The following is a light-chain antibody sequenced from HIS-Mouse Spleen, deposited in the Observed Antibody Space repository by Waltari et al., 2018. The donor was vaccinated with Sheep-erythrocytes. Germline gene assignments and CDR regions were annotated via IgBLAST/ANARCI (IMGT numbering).Light chain of an antibody. CDR2: WAS. V-gene: IGKV4-1*01. Sequence: DIVMTQSPDSLAVSLGERATITCKSSQSVLYSSNNKNYLAWYQQKPGQPKLLIYWASTRESGVPDRFSGSGSGTDFTLTISSLQAEDVAVYYCQQYYSTLTFGGGTKVEIK. CDR1: QSVLYSSNNKNY. CDR3: QQYYSTLT. J-gene: IGKJ4*01.